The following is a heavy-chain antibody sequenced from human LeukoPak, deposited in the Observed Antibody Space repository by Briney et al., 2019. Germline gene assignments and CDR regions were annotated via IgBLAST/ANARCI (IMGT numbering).Heavy chain of an antibody. J-gene: IGHJ4*02. V-gene: IGHV3-30*03. CDR2: ISYDGSNK. Sequence: PGGSLRLSCAASGFTFSSYGMHWVRQAPGKGLEWVAVISYDGSNKYYADSVKGRFTISRDNSKNTLYLQMNSLRAEDTAVYYCARDDIPYCGGDCFRIPGYFDYWGQGTLVTVSS. CDR1: GFTFSSYG. D-gene: IGHD2-21*02. CDR3: ARDDIPYCGGDCFRIPGYFDY.